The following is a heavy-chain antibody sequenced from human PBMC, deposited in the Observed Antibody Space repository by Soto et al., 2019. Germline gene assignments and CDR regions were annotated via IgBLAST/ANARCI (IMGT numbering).Heavy chain of an antibody. D-gene: IGHD1-1*01. V-gene: IGHV3-23*01. CDR3: ATSSTNPQPSGPSDY. CDR1: GFTFNDYY. CDR2: ISGSGGST. J-gene: IGHJ4*02. Sequence: GGSLRLSCAASGFTFNDYYMTWIRQAPGKGLEWVSAISGSGGSTYYADSVKGRFTISRDNSKNTLYLQMNSLRAEDTAVYYCATSSTNPQPSGPSDYWGQGTLVTVSS.